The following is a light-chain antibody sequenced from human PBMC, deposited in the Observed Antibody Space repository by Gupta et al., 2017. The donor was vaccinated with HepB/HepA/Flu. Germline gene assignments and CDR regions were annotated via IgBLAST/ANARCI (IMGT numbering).Light chain of an antibody. Sequence: DIVLTQSPGPLSLSPGERATLSCTASQTISSSFLAWYQQKPGQAPRLLIFDASSRATGIPDRFRGSGSGADFTLTISRLEPEDFAVYYCQQYDVSPLTFGGGTKVEV. V-gene: IGKV3-20*01. J-gene: IGKJ4*01. CDR1: QTISSSF. CDR2: DAS. CDR3: QQYDVSPLT.